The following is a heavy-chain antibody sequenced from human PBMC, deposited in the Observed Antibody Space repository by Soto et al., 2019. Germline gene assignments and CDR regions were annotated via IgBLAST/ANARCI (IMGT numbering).Heavy chain of an antibody. D-gene: IGHD2-15*01. CDR3: ARGDYGGNFYY. J-gene: IGHJ4*02. Sequence: SETLSLTCTVSGGSVSSGSYYWSWIRQPPGKGLEWIGYIYYSGSTNYNPSLKSRVTISVDTSKNQFSLKLSSVTAADTAVYYCARGDYGGNFYYWGQGTLVTVSS. CDR2: IYYSGST. V-gene: IGHV4-61*01. CDR1: GGSVSSGSYY.